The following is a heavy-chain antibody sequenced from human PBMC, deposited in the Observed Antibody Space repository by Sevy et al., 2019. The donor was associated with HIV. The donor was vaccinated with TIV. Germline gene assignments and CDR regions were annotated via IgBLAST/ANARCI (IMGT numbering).Heavy chain of an antibody. J-gene: IGHJ6*02. CDR2: ISYDRSNK. CDR1: GFTFSRYA. V-gene: IGHV3-30-3*01. D-gene: IGHD3-9*01. CDR3: ARVLTGQSFVGGMDV. Sequence: GGSLRLSCAASGFTFSRYAMHWVRQAPGKGLEWVAVISYDRSNKYSADSVKGRFTISRDNSKNTLYLQLNSLRAEDTAVYYCARVLTGQSFVGGMDVWGQGTTVTVSS.